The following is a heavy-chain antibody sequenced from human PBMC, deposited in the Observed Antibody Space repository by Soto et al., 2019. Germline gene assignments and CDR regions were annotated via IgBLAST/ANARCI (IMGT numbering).Heavy chain of an antibody. CDR1: EYTFSSLW. CDR3: VGGYGWLPDY. D-gene: IGHD6-19*01. J-gene: IGHJ4*02. V-gene: IGHV3-7*05. CDR2: IEQNGGER. Sequence: DVQLVESGGGLVQPGGSLRLSCEASEYTFSSLWMNWVRQAPGKGLEWVAIIEQNGGERNYLDSVKGRFTISRDNAKKSVYLQMNSLRAEDTALYYCVGGYGWLPDYWGQGTQVIVSS.